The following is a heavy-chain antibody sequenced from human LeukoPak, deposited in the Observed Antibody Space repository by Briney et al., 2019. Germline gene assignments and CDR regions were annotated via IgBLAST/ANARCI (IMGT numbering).Heavy chain of an antibody. CDR3: ARKLRLGGNWFDP. D-gene: IGHD1-26*01. V-gene: IGHV1-69*05. Sequence: SVKVSCKASGGTFSSYAISWVRQAPGQGLEWMGGIIPIFGTANYAQKFQGRVTITTDESTSTAYMELSGLRSEDTALYYCARKLRLGGNWFDPWGQGTLVTVSS. CDR1: GGTFSSYA. CDR2: IIPIFGTA. J-gene: IGHJ5*02.